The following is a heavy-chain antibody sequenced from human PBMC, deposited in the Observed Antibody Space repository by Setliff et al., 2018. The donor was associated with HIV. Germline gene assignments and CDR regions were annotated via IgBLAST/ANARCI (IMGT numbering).Heavy chain of an antibody. Sequence: GASVKVSCKASGYTFTGYYMHWVRQAPGQGLEWMGRINPNSGGTNYAQKFQGRVTMTTDTSTTTAFMELRSLKADDTGIYYCSRSGVPPYYYYGMDVWGQGTTVTVSS. CDR3: SRSGVPPYYYYGMDV. D-gene: IGHD3-10*01. CDR1: GYTFTGYY. CDR2: INPNSGGT. J-gene: IGHJ6*02. V-gene: IGHV1-2*05.